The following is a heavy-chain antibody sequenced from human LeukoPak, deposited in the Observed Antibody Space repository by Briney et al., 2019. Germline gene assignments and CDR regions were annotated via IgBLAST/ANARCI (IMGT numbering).Heavy chain of an antibody. J-gene: IGHJ4*02. CDR2: IIPMFGIA. D-gene: IGHD6-19*01. CDR3: ARDRPYTGGWRGFDY. CDR1: GGTFSRYA. V-gene: IGHV1-69*13. Sequence: ASVKVSCKASGGTFSRYAISWVRQAPGHGLEWLGGIIPMFGIANYAKKFQGRVTITADESTSTAYMELSSLRSEDTAVYYCARDRPYTGGWRGFDYWGQGTLVTVSS.